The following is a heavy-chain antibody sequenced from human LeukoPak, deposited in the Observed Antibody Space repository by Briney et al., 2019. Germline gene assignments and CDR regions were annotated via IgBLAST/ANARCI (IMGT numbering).Heavy chain of an antibody. CDR2: INWNGDSI. V-gene: IGHV3-9*01. J-gene: IGHJ4*02. CDR1: GFTFNDYA. D-gene: IGHD3-10*01. CDR3: ASLAYGPDY. Sequence: PGESLRLSCAASGFTFNDYAMHWVRQTPGKGLEWVSGINWNGDSIDYVDSVKGRFTISRDNAKNTLYLQMNSLRVEDTAVYYCASLAYGPDYWGQGTLVTVSS.